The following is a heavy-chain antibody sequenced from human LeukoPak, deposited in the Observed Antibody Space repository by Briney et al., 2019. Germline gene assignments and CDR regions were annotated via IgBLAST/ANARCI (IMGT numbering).Heavy chain of an antibody. J-gene: IGHJ4*02. D-gene: IGHD3-10*01. Sequence: GGSLRLSCAASGFPVSSNYMSWVRQAPGKGLEWVSVIYSDGSTYYADSVKGRFTISRDNSRKTLYPQMSSLRAEDTAVYYCTITEYGSGSYADYWGQGTLVTVSS. CDR3: TITEYGSGSYADY. CDR1: GFPVSSNY. V-gene: IGHV3-53*01. CDR2: IYSDGST.